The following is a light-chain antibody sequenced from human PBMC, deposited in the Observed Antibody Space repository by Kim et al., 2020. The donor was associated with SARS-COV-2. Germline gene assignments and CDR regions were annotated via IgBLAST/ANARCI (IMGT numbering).Light chain of an antibody. CDR2: GNS. CDR1: SSNIGGGYD. J-gene: IGLJ1*01. V-gene: IGLV1-40*01. Sequence: QRVTISCTGSSSNIGGGYDVHWYQQLPGTAPKLLIYGNSNRPSGVPDRFSGSKSGTSASLAITGLQAEDEADYYCQSYDSSLSGYVFGTGTKVTVL. CDR3: QSYDSSLSGYV.